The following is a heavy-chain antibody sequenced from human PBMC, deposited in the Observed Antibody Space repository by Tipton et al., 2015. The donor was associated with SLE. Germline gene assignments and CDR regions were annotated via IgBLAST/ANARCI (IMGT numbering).Heavy chain of an antibody. D-gene: IGHD3-3*01. CDR2: VYYSGYT. CDR3: ARDRHDFWGRDLSEEINWFDP. CDR1: GGSVNSNSHS. V-gene: IGHV4-39*07. Sequence: LRLSCTVSGGSVNSNSHSWGWIRQSPGKGLEWIGHVYYSGYTYYNPSLKSRVAISLASSKNQFSLKLSSVTATDTAVYFCARDRHDFWGRDLSEEINWFDPWGQGTLVIVS. J-gene: IGHJ5*02.